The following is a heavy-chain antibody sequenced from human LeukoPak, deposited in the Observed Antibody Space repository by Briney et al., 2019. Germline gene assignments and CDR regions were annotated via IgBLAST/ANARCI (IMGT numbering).Heavy chain of an antibody. J-gene: IGHJ4*02. CDR3: ARGANLNYDSSGYYDY. CDR2: IIPILGTA. D-gene: IGHD3-22*01. CDR1: GGTFSSYA. V-gene: IGHV1-69*05. Sequence: ASVKVSCKASGGTFSSYAASWVRQAPGQGLEWMGGIIPILGTANYAQKFQGRVTITTDESTSTAYMELSSLRSEDTAVYYCARGANLNYDSSGYYDYWGQGTLVTVSS.